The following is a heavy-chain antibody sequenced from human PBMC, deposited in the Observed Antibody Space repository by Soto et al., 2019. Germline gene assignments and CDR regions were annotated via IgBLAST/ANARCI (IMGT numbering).Heavy chain of an antibody. V-gene: IGHV1-69*04. CDR2: VNPILAMS. CDR1: GDTFSFYT. J-gene: IGHJ6*02. CDR3: AREPRDYGSGSYSSRYGMDL. D-gene: IGHD3-10*01. Sequence: GASVKVCCKASGDTFSFYTLNWVRQAPGQGFEWVGRVNPILAMSSSAHKFQGRVSMFADKSTGTAYMELRSLRSDDTAVYYCAREPRDYGSGSYSSRYGMDLWG.